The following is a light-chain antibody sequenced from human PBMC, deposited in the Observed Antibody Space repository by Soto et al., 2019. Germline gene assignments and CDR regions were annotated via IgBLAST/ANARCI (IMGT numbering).Light chain of an antibody. J-gene: IGKJ5*01. CDR3: QQYGGSPTT. V-gene: IGKV3-20*01. CDR2: GAS. CDR1: QSVSSSY. Sequence: EIVLTQSPATLSLSPGERATLSCRASQSVSSSYLAWYQQNPGQAPRLLIHGASSRASGIPDRFSGSGSGTDFTLTISRLEPEDFAVYYCQQYGGSPTTFGQGTRPEIK.